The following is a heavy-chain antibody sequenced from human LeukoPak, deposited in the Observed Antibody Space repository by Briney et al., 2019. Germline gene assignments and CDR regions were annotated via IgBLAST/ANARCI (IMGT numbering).Heavy chain of an antibody. V-gene: IGHV3-21*01. CDR3: ARAPYHDILAGYYKRANAFDI. D-gene: IGHD3-9*01. J-gene: IGHJ3*02. CDR1: GFSFSSYS. Sequence: PGGSLRLSCAASGFSFSSYSMNWVRQAPGKGLEWVSSISSDSSDIFHVDSVKGRFTISRDNVKNSLYLQMNSLRAEDTGVYYCARAPYHDILAGYYKRANAFDIWGQGTMVTVSS. CDR2: ISSDSSDI.